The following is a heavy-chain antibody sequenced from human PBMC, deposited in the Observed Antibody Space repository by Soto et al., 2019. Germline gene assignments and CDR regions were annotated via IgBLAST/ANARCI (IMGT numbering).Heavy chain of an antibody. CDR1: GYTFTSYG. CDR3: ARGGPQDIVVVVAARDAFDI. J-gene: IGHJ3*02. V-gene: IGHV1-18*01. Sequence: ASVKVSCKASGYTFTSYGISWVRQAPGQGLEWMGWISAYNGNTNYAQKLQGRVTMTTDTSTSTAYMELRSLRSDDTAVYYCARGGPQDIVVVVAARDAFDIWGQGTMVTVSS. CDR2: ISAYNGNT. D-gene: IGHD2-15*01.